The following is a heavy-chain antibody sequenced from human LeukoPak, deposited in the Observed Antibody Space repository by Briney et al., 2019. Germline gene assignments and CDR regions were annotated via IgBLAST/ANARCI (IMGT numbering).Heavy chain of an antibody. V-gene: IGHV1-8*02. D-gene: IGHD6-19*01. CDR3: TRGSSGRRDN. CDR2: INPNSGNT. CDR1: GYTFTGYY. J-gene: IGHJ4*02. Sequence: GASVKVSCKASGYTFTGYYMHWVRQAPGQGLEWMGWINPNSGNTGYGQSFQGRITMTRDISIGTAYMELSNLTSEDTAIYYCTRGSSGRRDNWGQGTLVTVSA.